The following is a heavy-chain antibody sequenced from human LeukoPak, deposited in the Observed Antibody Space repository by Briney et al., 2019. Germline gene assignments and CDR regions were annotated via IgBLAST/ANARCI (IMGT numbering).Heavy chain of an antibody. CDR3: ARAFSSGWYPYSIGGLWFDY. Sequence: SETLSLTRTVSGGSISSYYWSWIRQPPGKGLEWIGYIYYTGSTNYNPSLKSRVTISVDTSKNQFSLKLSSVTAADTAVYYCARAFSSGWYPYSIGGLWFDYWGQGTLVTVSS. D-gene: IGHD6-19*01. V-gene: IGHV4-59*01. J-gene: IGHJ4*02. CDR1: GGSISSYY. CDR2: IYYTGST.